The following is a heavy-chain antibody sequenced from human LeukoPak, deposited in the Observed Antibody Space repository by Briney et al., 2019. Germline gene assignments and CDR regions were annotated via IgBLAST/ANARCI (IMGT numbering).Heavy chain of an antibody. D-gene: IGHD6-19*01. CDR1: GGSISSHY. CDR3: ARRVAASDAFDI. Sequence: PSETLSLTCTVSGGSISSHYWSWIRQPPGKGLEWIGYIYYSGSTNYNPSLKSRVTISVDTSKNQFSLQLNSVTPEDTAVYYCARRVAASDAFDIWGQGTMVTVSS. V-gene: IGHV4-59*11. CDR2: IYYSGST. J-gene: IGHJ3*02.